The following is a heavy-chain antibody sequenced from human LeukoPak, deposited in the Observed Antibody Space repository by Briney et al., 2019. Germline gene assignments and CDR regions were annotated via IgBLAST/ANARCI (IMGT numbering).Heavy chain of an antibody. D-gene: IGHD3-22*01. J-gene: IGHJ4*02. Sequence: GGSLRLSCAASGFTVSSNYMSWVCQAPGKGLEWVSVIYSGGSTYYADSVKGRFTISRDNSKNTPYLQMNSLRAEDTAVYYCARAYDSSGFPLDYWGQGTLVTVSS. CDR1: GFTVSSNY. V-gene: IGHV3-53*01. CDR2: IYSGGST. CDR3: ARAYDSSGFPLDY.